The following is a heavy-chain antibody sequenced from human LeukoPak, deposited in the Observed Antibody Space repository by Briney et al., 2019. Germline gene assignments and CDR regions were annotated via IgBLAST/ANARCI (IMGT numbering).Heavy chain of an antibody. CDR3: ARDSSGYSYGLTFDAFHI. CDR1: GFTFSSYS. D-gene: IGHD5-18*01. J-gene: IGHJ3*02. Sequence: GGSLRLSCAASGFTFSSYSMNWVRQAPGKGLEWVSSISSSSSYIYYADSVKGRFTISRDNAENSLYLQMNSLRAEDTAVYYCARDSSGYSYGLTFDAFHIWGQGTMVTVSS. CDR2: ISSSSSYI. V-gene: IGHV3-21*01.